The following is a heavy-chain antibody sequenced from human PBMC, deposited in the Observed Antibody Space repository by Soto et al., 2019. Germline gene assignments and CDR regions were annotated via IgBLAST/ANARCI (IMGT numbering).Heavy chain of an antibody. J-gene: IGHJ6*02. V-gene: IGHV3-9*01. CDR3: AKSSAYDANYDGLDV. CDR1: GFNFEYHA. Sequence: GGSLRLSCAAAGFNFEYHAMHWVRLGPGKGLEWVSGISWNSGRINYADSVKGRFTISRDNAKNSLYLQMDSLRPEDTALYYCAKSSAYDANYDGLDVWGQGTTVTVSS. D-gene: IGHD5-12*01. CDR2: ISWNSGRI.